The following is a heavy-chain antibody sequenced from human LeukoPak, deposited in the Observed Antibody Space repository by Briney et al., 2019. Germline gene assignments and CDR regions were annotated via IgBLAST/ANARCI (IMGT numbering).Heavy chain of an antibody. J-gene: IGHJ4*02. D-gene: IGHD2-2*01. Sequence: GGSLRLTCAASGFTFSSYCMHWVRQPPGKGLVWVSQICTDESTIRNADSVKGRFTISRDNAKNTLYLQMSSLRVEDTAVYYCVRGVPVTPGIDYWGQGTLVTVSS. V-gene: IGHV3-74*01. CDR2: ICTDESTI. CDR3: VRGVPVTPGIDY. CDR1: GFTFSSYC.